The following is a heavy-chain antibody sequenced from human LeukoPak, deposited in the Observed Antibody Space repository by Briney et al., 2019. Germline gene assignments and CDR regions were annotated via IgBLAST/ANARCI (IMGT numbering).Heavy chain of an antibody. J-gene: IGHJ4*02. Sequence: ASVKVSCKASGYSLINNFMHWVRQAPGQGLEWMGWINPNSGGTKYGQKFQGRVTMTRDTSISTVYMELSRLTCDDTAVYYCARVYRYGSGSYYDFWGQGTLITVSS. V-gene: IGHV1-2*02. D-gene: IGHD3-10*01. CDR2: INPNSGGT. CDR1: GYSLINNF. CDR3: ARVYRYGSGSYYDF.